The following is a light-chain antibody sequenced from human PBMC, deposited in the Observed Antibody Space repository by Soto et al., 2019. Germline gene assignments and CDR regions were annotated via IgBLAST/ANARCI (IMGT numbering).Light chain of an antibody. CDR3: QSYDSSLSGVV. V-gene: IGLV1-40*01. CDR1: SSNIGAGYD. Sequence: QSVLTQPPSMSGAPGQSVTISCTGSSSNIGAGYDVHWYRQLPGTAPKLLIYGNNNRPSGVPDRFSGSKSGTSASLAITGLQAEDEADYYCQSYDSSLSGVVFGTGTKLTVL. CDR2: GNN. J-gene: IGLJ1*01.